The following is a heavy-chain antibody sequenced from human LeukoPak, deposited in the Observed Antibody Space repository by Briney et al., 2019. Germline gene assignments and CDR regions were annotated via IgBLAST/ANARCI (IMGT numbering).Heavy chain of an antibody. D-gene: IGHD6-19*01. J-gene: IGHJ4*02. CDR2: ISYDGSNR. V-gene: IGHV3-30*18. CDR3: AKDHGSGWFPDY. CDR1: GFTFSGYG. Sequence: GGSLRLSCVASGFTFSGYGMKWVRQAPGKGLEWVALISYDGSNRNYADSVKGRFTISRDNSKNTLYLQMNSLRAEDSAVYYCAKDHGSGWFPDYWGQGTLVTVSS.